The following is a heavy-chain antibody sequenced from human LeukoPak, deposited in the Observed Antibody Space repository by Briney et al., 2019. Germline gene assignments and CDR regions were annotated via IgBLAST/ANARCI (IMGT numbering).Heavy chain of an antibody. J-gene: IGHJ4*02. CDR1: GFTFSSYG. V-gene: IGHV3-30*18. D-gene: IGHD1-1*01. CDR2: ISYDGSNK. Sequence: GGSLKLSCAASGFTFSSYGMHWVRQAPGKGLEWVAVISYDGSNKYYEDSVKGRFTISRDNSKNTLYLQMNSLRAEDTAVYYCAKDWQLVDYWGQGTLVTVSS. CDR3: AKDWQLVDY.